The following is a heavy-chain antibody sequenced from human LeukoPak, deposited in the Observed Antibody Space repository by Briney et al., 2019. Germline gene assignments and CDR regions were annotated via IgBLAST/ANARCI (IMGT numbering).Heavy chain of an antibody. CDR3: ARDMVGGATPY. CDR1: GGSLSSRSYY. Sequence: SETLSLTCTLSGGSLSSRSYYWGWVRQPPAGGLEWIGSIYYSERTYYNPSLKSRVTISLDTSKNQLSLKLNSVTAADTAVYYCARDMVGGATPYWGEGTVVPVSS. J-gene: IGHJ4*02. V-gene: IGHV4-39*07. CDR2: IYYSERT. D-gene: IGHD3-10*01.